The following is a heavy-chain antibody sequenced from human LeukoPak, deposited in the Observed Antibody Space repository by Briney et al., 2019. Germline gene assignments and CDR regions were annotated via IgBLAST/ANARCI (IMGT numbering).Heavy chain of an antibody. J-gene: IGHJ2*01. CDR3: ARRRVVVVAATVPSLKRYWYFDL. V-gene: IGHV4-34*01. Sequence: ETLSLTCAVYGGSFSGYYWSWIRQPPGKGLEWIGEINHSGSTNYNPSLKSRVTISVGTSKNQFSLKLSSVTAADTAVYYCARRRVVVVAATVPSLKRYWYFDLWGRGTLVTVSS. D-gene: IGHD2-15*01. CDR2: INHSGST. CDR1: GGSFSGYY.